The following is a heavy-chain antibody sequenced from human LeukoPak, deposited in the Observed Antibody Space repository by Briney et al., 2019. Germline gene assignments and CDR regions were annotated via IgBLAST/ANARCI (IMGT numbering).Heavy chain of an antibody. CDR1: GYTFTGYY. CDR3: ARFGNGGYWT. Sequence: ASVKVSCTASGYTFTGYYMHWVRQVPGQGLEWMGRINPNSGGTNYAQKFQGRVTMTRDTSISTAYMELSRLRCDDTSVYYCARFGNGGYWTWGQGTLVTVSS. CDR2: INPNSGGT. D-gene: IGHD2-21*01. V-gene: IGHV1-2*06. J-gene: IGHJ5*02.